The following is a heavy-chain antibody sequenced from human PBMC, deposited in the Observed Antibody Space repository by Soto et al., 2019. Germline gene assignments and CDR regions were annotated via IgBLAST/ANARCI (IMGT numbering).Heavy chain of an antibody. V-gene: IGHV1-3*01. CDR3: ARVSARYFDWLDP. D-gene: IGHD3-9*01. Sequence: GASLKVSCKASGYTFTSYAMHWVRQAPGQRLEWMGWINAGNGNTKYSQKFQGRVTITRDTSASTAYMELSSLRSEDTAVYYCARVSARYFDWLDPWGQGTLVTVSS. CDR2: INAGNGNT. J-gene: IGHJ5*02. CDR1: GYTFTSYA.